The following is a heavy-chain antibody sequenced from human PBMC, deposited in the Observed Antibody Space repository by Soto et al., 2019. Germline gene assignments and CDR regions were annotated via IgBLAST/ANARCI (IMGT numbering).Heavy chain of an antibody. V-gene: IGHV3-23*01. CDR2: ISGSGGST. Sequence: EVQLLESGGGLVQPGGSLRLSCAASGFTFSSYAMSWVRQAPGKGLEWVSAISGSGGSTYYADSVKGRFTISRDNSKNTLYLQMNSLRDEDTAVYYCANGPLHCSGGSCYLPFDYWGQGTLVTVSS. CDR1: GFTFSSYA. CDR3: ANGPLHCSGGSCYLPFDY. J-gene: IGHJ4*02. D-gene: IGHD2-15*01.